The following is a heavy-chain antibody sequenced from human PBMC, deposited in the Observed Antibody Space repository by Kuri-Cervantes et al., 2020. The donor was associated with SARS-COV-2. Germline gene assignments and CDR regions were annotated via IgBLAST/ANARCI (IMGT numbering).Heavy chain of an antibody. CDR1: GFTFSSYG. D-gene: IGHD1-14*01. Sequence: GGSLRLSCAASGFTFSSYGMHWVRQAPGKGLEWVAVISYDGSNKYYADSVKGRFTISRDNSKNTLYLQMNSLRAEDTAVYYCASINRGARQEAGDYWGQGTLVTVSS. J-gene: IGHJ4*02. V-gene: IGHV3-30*03. CDR2: ISYDGSNK. CDR3: ASINRGARQEAGDY.